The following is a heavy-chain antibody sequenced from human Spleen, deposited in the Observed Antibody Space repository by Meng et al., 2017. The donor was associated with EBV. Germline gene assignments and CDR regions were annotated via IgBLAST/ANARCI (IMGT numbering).Heavy chain of an antibody. CDR2: IYFTGST. D-gene: IGHD2-2*02. J-gene: IGHJ4*02. CDR1: GGSVRSGTYY. Sequence: VQLTVPGPGLVKPSESLSLTCTVSGGSVRSGTYYWSWIRQPPGKGLEWIGYIYFTGSTKYNPSLKTRVTISVDTSRNQFSLRLTSVTTADTAVYYCARKLYTDSFFDSWGQGTLVTVSS. CDR3: ARKLYTDSFFDS. V-gene: IGHV4-61*01.